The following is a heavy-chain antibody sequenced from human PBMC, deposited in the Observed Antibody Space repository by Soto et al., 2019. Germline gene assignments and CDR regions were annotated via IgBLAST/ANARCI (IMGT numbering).Heavy chain of an antibody. V-gene: IGHV1-18*01. J-gene: IGHJ6*02. CDR3: AREGAVAGTHYYYYGMDV. Sequence: QVQLVQSGAEVKKPGASVKVSCKASGYTFTSYGLSWVRQAPGQGLEWMGWISAYNGNTNYAQKLQGRVTMTTDTSTSQAYVELRSLRSDDTAVYYCAREGAVAGTHYYYYGMDVWGQGTTVTVSS. CDR2: ISAYNGNT. CDR1: GYTFTSYG. D-gene: IGHD6-19*01.